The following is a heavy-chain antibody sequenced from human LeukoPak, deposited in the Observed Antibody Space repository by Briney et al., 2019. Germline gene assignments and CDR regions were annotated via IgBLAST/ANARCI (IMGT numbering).Heavy chain of an antibody. CDR3: ARVPQTGSSSWYDGEWFDP. Sequence: PETLSLTCTVSGYSISSGYYWGWIRQPPGKGLEWIGSIFHSGSTYYNPSLKSRVTISVDTSKNQFSLKLSSVTAADTAVYYCARVPQTGSSSWYDGEWFDPWGQGTLVTVSS. D-gene: IGHD6-13*01. V-gene: IGHV4-38-2*02. CDR1: GYSISSGYY. J-gene: IGHJ5*02. CDR2: IFHSGST.